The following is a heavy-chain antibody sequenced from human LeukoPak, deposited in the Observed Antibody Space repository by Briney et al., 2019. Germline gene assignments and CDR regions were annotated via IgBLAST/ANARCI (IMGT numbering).Heavy chain of an antibody. V-gene: IGHV1-58*01. D-gene: IGHD5-18*01. CDR2: IVVGSGNT. CDR1: GFTFSRSA. Sequence: GASVKVSCKASGFTFSRSAVQWVRQARGQRLEWIGWIVVGSGNTNYAQKFQERVTITRDMSTSTAYMELSSLRFEDTAVYYCAAEPRETQPGNWGREPWSPSPQ. CDR3: AAEPRETQPGN. J-gene: IGHJ4*02.